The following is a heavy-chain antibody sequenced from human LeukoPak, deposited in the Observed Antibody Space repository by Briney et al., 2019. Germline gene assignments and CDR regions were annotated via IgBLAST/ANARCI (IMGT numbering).Heavy chain of an antibody. J-gene: IGHJ4*02. V-gene: IGHV3-21*01. D-gene: IGHD6-13*01. CDR1: GFTFSSYS. CDR3: TKKGSRIAAAGPYFDY. Sequence: GGSLILSCAASGFTFSSYSMNWVRQAPGKGLEWVSSIDSSSSYIYYADSVKGRFTISRDNAKNSLYLQMNSLRAEDTAVYYCTKKGSRIAAAGPYFDYWGQGTLVTVSS. CDR2: IDSSSSYI.